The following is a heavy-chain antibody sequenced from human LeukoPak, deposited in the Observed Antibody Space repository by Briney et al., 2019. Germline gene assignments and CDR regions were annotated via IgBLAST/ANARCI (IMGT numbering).Heavy chain of an antibody. CDR3: ARRGLYSNSWYYFDY. CDR1: GGSISSSSYY. Sequence: SETLSLTCTVSGGSISSSSYYWDWIRQPPGKGLEWIGSIYYSGTTYYNPSLKSRVTISVDTSKNQFSLKLSSVTAADTAVYYCARRGLYSNSWYYFDYWGQGTQVTVSS. J-gene: IGHJ4*02. V-gene: IGHV4-39*01. CDR2: IYYSGTT. D-gene: IGHD6-13*01.